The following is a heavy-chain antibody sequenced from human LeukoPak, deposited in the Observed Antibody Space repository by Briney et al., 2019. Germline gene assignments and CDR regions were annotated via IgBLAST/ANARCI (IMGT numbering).Heavy chain of an antibody. CDR3: ARSGYSYGYYFDY. Sequence: PGTSLRISCQCSGSLFTSYWISWVRQLPGKGLEWMGGIEPSDSYTNYSPSFQGHVTISADKSISTAYLQWSSLKASDTAMYYCARSGYSYGYYFDYWGQGTLVTVSS. D-gene: IGHD5-18*01. CDR2: IEPSDSYT. J-gene: IGHJ4*02. CDR1: GSLFTSYW. V-gene: IGHV5-10-1*01.